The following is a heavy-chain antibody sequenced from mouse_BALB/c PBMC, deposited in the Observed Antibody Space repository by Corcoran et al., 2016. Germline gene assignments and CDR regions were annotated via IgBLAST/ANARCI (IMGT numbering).Heavy chain of an antibody. CDR3: ARAPLAYYAMDY. CDR2: INTYTGEP. J-gene: IGHJ4*01. V-gene: IGHV9-1*02. CDR1: GYTFTNYG. Sequence: QIQLVQSGPELKKPGETVKISCKASGYTFTNYGMNWVKQSPGKGLKWMGWINTYTGEPTYADDFKGRFAFSFETSASTAYLQINNLKNEDMATYFCARAPLAYYAMDYWGQGTSVIVSS.